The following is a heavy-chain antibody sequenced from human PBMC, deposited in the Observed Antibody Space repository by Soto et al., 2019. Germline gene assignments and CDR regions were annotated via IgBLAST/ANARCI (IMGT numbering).Heavy chain of an antibody. CDR2: INPNSGGT. D-gene: IGHD2-15*01. CDR3: ARGGACSGGSCYSVHYYGMDV. Sequence: GASVKVSCKASGYTFTGYYMHWVRQAPGQGLEWMGWINPNSGGTNYAQKFQGRVTMTRDTSISTAYMELSRLRSDDTAVYYCARGGACSGGSCYSVHYYGMDVWGQGTTVTVSS. V-gene: IGHV1-2*02. J-gene: IGHJ6*02. CDR1: GYTFTGYY.